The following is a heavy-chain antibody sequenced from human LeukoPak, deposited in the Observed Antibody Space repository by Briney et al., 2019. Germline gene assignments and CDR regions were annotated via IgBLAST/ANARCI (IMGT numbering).Heavy chain of an antibody. CDR3: AGGGQWLVQGY. J-gene: IGHJ4*02. Sequence: KPSETLSLTCTVSGGSISSYYWNWIRQPPGKGLEWIGYISYSGSTNYNPSLKSRVTISLDTSKNQFSLKLSSVTAADTAVYYCAGGGQWLVQGYWGQGTLVTVSS. CDR2: ISYSGST. CDR1: GGSISSYY. D-gene: IGHD6-19*01. V-gene: IGHV4-59*01.